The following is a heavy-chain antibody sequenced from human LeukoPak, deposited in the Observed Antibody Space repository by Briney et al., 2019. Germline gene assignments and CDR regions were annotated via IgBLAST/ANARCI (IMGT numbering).Heavy chain of an antibody. D-gene: IGHD1-26*01. CDR1: GGTFSSYT. CDR3: ARGPPSGSYLIDY. J-gene: IGHJ4*02. CDR2: IIPILGIA. Sequence: SVKVSCKASGGTFSSYTISWVRQAPGQGLEWMGRIIPILGIANYAQKFQGRVTITADESTSTAYMELSSLRSEDTAVYYCARGPPSGSYLIDYWGQGTLVTVSS. V-gene: IGHV1-69*02.